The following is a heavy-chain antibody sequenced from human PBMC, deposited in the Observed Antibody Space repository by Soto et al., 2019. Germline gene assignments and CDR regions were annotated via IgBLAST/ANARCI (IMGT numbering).Heavy chain of an antibody. CDR2: IYNSGST. V-gene: IGHV4-30-2*06. D-gene: IGHD1-26*01. J-gene: IGHJ4*02. Sequence: SETLSLTCTVSGGSISSGGYFWSWIRQSPGKGLEWIGHIYNSGSTYSNPSLKSRVSISVDRSKNQFSLKLSSVTAADTAVYYCARGLITGSQYSGGWYYFDSWGQGTQVTVSS. CDR3: ARGLITGSQYSGGWYYFDS. CDR1: GGSISSGGYF.